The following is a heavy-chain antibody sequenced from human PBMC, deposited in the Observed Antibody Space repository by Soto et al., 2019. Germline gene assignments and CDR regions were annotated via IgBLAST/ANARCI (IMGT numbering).Heavy chain of an antibody. V-gene: IGHV3-30*03. CDR3: VSDRGYGHASVPYS. D-gene: IGHD5-18*01. J-gene: IGHJ4*02. CDR2: ISYDGSLQ. Sequence: QAQLVESGGGVVQPGRSLRLSCAASGFAFSSYGMHWVRQAPGTGLGWVAVISYDGSLQHYADSVKGRLTISRDNSKNMVLLQMSSLRAEDTAVYYCVSDRGYGHASVPYSWGQGTLVSVSS. CDR1: GFAFSSYG.